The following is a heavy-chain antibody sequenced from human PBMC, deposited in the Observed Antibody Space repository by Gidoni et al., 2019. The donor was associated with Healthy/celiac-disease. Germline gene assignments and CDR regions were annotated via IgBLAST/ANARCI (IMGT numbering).Heavy chain of an antibody. D-gene: IGHD2-8*01. CDR3: ARLDAVLHNNWFDP. V-gene: IGHV5-51*03. Sequence: EVQLVQSGAEVKKPGESLTISCQGSGYISTSYWRGWVRQMPGKGLEWMGIIYPGDSDTRYSPSFQGQVTISADKSISTAYLQWGSLKASDTAMYYCARLDAVLHNNWFDPWGQGTLVTVSS. CDR2: IYPGDSDT. CDR1: GYISTSYW. J-gene: IGHJ5*02.